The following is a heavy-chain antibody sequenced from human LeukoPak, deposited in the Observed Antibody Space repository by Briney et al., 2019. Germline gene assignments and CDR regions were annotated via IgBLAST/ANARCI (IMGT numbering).Heavy chain of an antibody. Sequence: GGSLRLSCAASGFTFSNYWIHWVRQAPGKGLVWVSRINSDGSSTSYADSVKGRFTISRDNAKNTVYLQMNSLRAEDTAVYYCTLTLRDGDFYFDYWGQGTLVTVSS. CDR2: INSDGSST. D-gene: IGHD4-17*01. J-gene: IGHJ4*02. V-gene: IGHV3-74*01. CDR1: GFTFSNYW. CDR3: TLTLRDGDFYFDY.